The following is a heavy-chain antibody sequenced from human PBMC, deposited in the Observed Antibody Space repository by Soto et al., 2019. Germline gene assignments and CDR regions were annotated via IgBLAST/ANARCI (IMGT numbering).Heavy chain of an antibody. D-gene: IGHD3-3*01. CDR1: GGSFSGYY. Sequence: SETLSLTCAVYGGSFSGYYWSWIRQPPGKGLEWIGEINHSGSTNYNPSLKSRVTISVDTSKNQFSLKLSSVTAADTAVYYCARGGYYDFWSGYWDYYYYGMDVWGQGTTVTVSS. CDR3: ARGGYYDFWSGYWDYYYYGMDV. V-gene: IGHV4-34*01. CDR2: INHSGST. J-gene: IGHJ6*02.